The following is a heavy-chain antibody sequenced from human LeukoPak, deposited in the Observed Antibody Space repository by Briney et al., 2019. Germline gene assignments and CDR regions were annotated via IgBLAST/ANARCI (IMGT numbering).Heavy chain of an antibody. CDR3: ARGDSGSYVFDY. CDR2: INHSGST. Sequence: SETLSLTCAVYGGSFSGYYWSWIRQPPGKGLEWIGEINHSGSTNYNPSLKSRVTISVDTSKNQFSLKLSSVTAAGTAVYYCARGDSGSYVFDYWGQGTLVTVSS. V-gene: IGHV4-34*01. CDR1: GGSFSGYY. D-gene: IGHD1-26*01. J-gene: IGHJ4*02.